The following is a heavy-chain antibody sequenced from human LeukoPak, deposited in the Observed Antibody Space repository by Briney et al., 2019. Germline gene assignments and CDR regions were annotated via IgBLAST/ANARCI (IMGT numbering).Heavy chain of an antibody. D-gene: IGHD3-22*01. J-gene: IGHJ3*02. CDR1: GFTFSSYA. CDR2: ISASGGST. CDR3: ANFGSSGTDAFDI. V-gene: IGHV3-23*01. Sequence: GGSLRLSCAASGFTFSSYAMSWVRQAPGKGLEWVSAISASGGSTYYADSVKGRFTISRDNSQNTLYLQVNSLRAEDTAVYYCANFGSSGTDAFDIWGQGTMVTVSS.